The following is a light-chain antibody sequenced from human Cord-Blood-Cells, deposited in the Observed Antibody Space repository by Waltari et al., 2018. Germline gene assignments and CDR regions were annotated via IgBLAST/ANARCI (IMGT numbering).Light chain of an antibody. CDR3: MIWHSSAWV. Sequence: QAVLTQPPSLSASPGASASLTCTLRSGINVGTYRIYWYQQKPGSPPQYLLRYKSDSDKQQGSEVPSRFSGSKDASANAGILLISGLQSEDEADYYCMIWHSSAWVFGGGTKLTVL. V-gene: IGLV5-45*02. CDR1: SGINVGTYR. J-gene: IGLJ3*02. CDR2: YKSDSDK.